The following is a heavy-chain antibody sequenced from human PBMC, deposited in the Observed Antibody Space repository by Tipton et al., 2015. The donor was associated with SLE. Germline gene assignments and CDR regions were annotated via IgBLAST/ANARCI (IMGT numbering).Heavy chain of an antibody. J-gene: IGHJ4*02. CDR3: ARASSSSSGVDY. D-gene: IGHD6-6*01. CDR1: GYTFTSYY. Sequence: QLVQSGAEVKKPGASVKISCKASGYTFTSYYMHWVRQAPGQGLQWMGIINPSGGYTSYAQKFQGRVTMTRDTSTSTVYMELSSLRSEDTAVYYCARASSSSSGVDYWGQGTLVTVSS. V-gene: IGHV1-46*01. CDR2: INPSGGYT.